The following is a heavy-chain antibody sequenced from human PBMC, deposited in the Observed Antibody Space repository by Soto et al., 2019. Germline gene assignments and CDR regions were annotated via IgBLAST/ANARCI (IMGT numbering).Heavy chain of an antibody. CDR3: ARGPYYYYYGMDV. J-gene: IGHJ6*02. V-gene: IGHV4-34*01. Sequence: SETLSLTCAVYGGSFSGYFWNWIRQPPGKGLEWIGEINHSGSTNYNPSLKSRVTISVDTSKNQFSLKLSSVTAADTAVYYCARGPYYYYYGMDVWGQGTTVTVSS. CDR2: INHSGST. CDR1: GGSFSGYF.